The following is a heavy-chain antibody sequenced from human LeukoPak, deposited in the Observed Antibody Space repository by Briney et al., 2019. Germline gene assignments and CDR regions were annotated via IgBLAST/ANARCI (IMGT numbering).Heavy chain of an antibody. J-gene: IGHJ3*02. CDR1: GGSISSSSYY. Sequence: PSETLSLTCTVSGGSISSSSYYWGWIRQPPGKGLEWIGSLYYSGSTHYSPALKSRVTMSVDTSKNQFSLNLRSVTAADTAVYYCVRQPGYATGNIWGQGTMVTVSS. CDR3: VRQPGYATGNI. CDR2: LYYSGST. D-gene: IGHD5-12*01. V-gene: IGHV4-39*01.